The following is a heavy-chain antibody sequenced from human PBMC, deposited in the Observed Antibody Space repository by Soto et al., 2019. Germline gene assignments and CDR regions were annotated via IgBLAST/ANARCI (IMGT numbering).Heavy chain of an antibody. V-gene: IGHV2-26*04. D-gene: IGHD6-13*01. CDR1: GFLLSNAGLG. CDR3: SSTYSTSWYWFDP. CDR2: IFSNDEK. J-gene: IGHJ5*02. Sequence: QVTVKESGPVLVKPTETLTLTCTVSGFLLSNAGLGVSWIRQPPGKALEWLAHIFSNDEKSYSTSLKSRLTISKDTSKRQVFLTMTNMDPVDKSTYYCSSTYSTSWYWFDPWGQGTLVTVSS.